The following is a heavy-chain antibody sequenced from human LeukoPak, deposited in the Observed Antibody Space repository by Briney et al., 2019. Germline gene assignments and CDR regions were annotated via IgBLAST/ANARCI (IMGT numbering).Heavy chain of an antibody. CDR3: ARGDQDIVVVVAATVFDY. CDR1: GFTFSSYS. J-gene: IGHJ4*02. CDR2: ICSSSSYI. D-gene: IGHD2-15*01. Sequence: GGSLRLSCAASGFTFSSYSMNWVRQAPGKGLEWVPSICSSSSYIYYADSVKGRFTISRDNAKNSLYLQMNSLRAEDTAVYYCARGDQDIVVVVAATVFDYWGQGTLVTVSS. V-gene: IGHV3-21*01.